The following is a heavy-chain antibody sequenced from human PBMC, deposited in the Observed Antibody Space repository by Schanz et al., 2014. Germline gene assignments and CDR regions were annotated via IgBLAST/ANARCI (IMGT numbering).Heavy chain of an antibody. V-gene: IGHV3-30*03. CDR2: ISYDGNNE. Sequence: QVQLVDSGGGLVKPGGSLRLSCEASGFTFSSYGMHWVRQAPGKGLEWVAVISYDGNNEDYADSVKGRFSISRDNSQNTLYLQMDSLRPEDTAVYYCARRNFYDKSAAFDYWGQGSLVTVSS. CDR3: ARRNFYDKSAAFDY. CDR1: GFTFSSYG. J-gene: IGHJ4*02. D-gene: IGHD3-9*01.